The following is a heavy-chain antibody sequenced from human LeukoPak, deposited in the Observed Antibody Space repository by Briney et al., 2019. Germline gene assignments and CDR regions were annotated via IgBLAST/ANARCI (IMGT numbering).Heavy chain of an antibody. CDR3: ARADSGYDFFFFDY. CDR1: GFTFSSYW. CDR2: IKQDGSEK. Sequence: PGGSLRLSCAASGFTFSSYWMSWVRQAPGKGLEWVANIKQDGSEKYYVDSVKGRSTISRDNAKNSLYLQMNSLRAEDTAVYYCARADSGYDFFFFDYWGQGTLVTVSS. J-gene: IGHJ4*02. V-gene: IGHV3-7*01. D-gene: IGHD5-12*01.